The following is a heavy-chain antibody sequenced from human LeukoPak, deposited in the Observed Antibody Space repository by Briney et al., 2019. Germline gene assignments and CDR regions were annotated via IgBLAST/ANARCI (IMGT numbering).Heavy chain of an antibody. CDR1: GYSFTTYW. Sequence: GESLKISCQVSGYSFTTYWIGWVRQMPGKGLEWMGLINPGDSDTRYSPSFQGQVTISADKSINTAYLQWSSLRASDTAMYYCARRQGCSSTSCPPDYWGQGTLVTVSP. V-gene: IGHV5-51*01. CDR2: INPGDSDT. CDR3: ARRQGCSSTSCPPDY. D-gene: IGHD2-2*01. J-gene: IGHJ4*02.